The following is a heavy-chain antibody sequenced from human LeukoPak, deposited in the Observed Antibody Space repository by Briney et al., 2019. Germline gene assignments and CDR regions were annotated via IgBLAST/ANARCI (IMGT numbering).Heavy chain of an antibody. J-gene: IGHJ5*02. CDR1: GYTFTDYD. D-gene: IGHD3-16*02. CDR2: INPNSGGT. CDR3: AREGKYDYVWGSYHHGNWFDP. Sequence: VASVRVSCKTSGYTFTDYDITWVRQAPGQGLEWMGWINPNSGGTNYAQKFQGRVTMTRDTSISTAYMELSRLRSDDTAVYYCAREGKYDYVWGSYHHGNWFDPWGQGTLVTVSS. V-gene: IGHV1-2*02.